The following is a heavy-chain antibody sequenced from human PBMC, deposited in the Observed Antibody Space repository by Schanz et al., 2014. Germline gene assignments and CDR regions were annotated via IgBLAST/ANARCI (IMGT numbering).Heavy chain of an antibody. J-gene: IGHJ4*02. CDR3: ARRVVGTTGGYYDN. V-gene: IGHV3-23*01. CDR1: GFSFSSYA. D-gene: IGHD2-15*01. CDR2: MNESHSTI. Sequence: EVQLLESGGGLVEPGGSLRLSCAASGFSFSSYAMDWVRQAQGKGLELVSAMNESHSTIYYADSVRSRFTISRNNAENTLFLQMNSLRSEDTAVYYCARRVVGTTGGYYDNWGQGTLVIVSS.